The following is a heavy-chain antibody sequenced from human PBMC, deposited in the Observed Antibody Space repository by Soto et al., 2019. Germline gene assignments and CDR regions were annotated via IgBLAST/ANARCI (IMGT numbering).Heavy chain of an antibody. CDR2: ISGSGGNST. CDR3: AKGGGSCCFDC. Sequence: GGSLRLSCAASGFTFSTYAMSWVRQAPGKGLEWVSAISGSGGNSTFYGDSVKGRFTISRDNSKNTLYLEMSSLGAEDTAVYYCAKGGGSCCFDCWGQGTLVTVSS. D-gene: IGHD2-15*01. V-gene: IGHV3-23*01. J-gene: IGHJ4*02. CDR1: GFTFSTYA.